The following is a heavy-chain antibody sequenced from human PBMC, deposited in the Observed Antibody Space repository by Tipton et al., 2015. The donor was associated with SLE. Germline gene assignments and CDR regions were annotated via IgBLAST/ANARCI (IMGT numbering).Heavy chain of an antibody. CDR2: INHSGST. Sequence: LRLSCAVYGGSFSDFYWSWVRQPPGKGLEWIGEINHSGSTNYNPSLKSRVTISVDTSKNQFSLKVSSVTAADTAVYYCARRLGNWYFDLWGRGTLVTVSS. J-gene: IGHJ2*01. D-gene: IGHD7-27*01. CDR3: ARRLGNWYFDL. CDR1: GGSFSDFY. V-gene: IGHV4-34*01.